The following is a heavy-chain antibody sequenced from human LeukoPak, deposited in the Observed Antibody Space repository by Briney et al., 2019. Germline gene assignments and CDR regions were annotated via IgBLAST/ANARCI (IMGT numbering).Heavy chain of an antibody. D-gene: IGHD2-15*01. J-gene: IGHJ4*02. CDR3: ARVVAATIYQFDH. Sequence: SDTLSLTCTVSGDSITSAGYYWTWVRQYPGKGLEWIGYIYNAGSTYYNPSLKSRVTTSLDTSKNQFSLRLSSVTAADTAVYYCARVVAATIYQFDHWGQGTLVTVSS. CDR2: IYNAGST. CDR1: GDSITSAGYY. V-gene: IGHV4-31*03.